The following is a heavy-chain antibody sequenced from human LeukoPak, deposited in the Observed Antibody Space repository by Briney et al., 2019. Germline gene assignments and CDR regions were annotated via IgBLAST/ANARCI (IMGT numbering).Heavy chain of an antibody. Sequence: TGGSLRLSCAASGFTFTNYAMNWVRQAPGKGLEWVSTISVSGASTYYSDSVKGRFTISRDNSKNTLYLQMNSLRAEDTALYYCAKGFGSFDSWGQGTPVTVSS. J-gene: IGHJ4*02. CDR2: ISVSGAST. CDR3: AKGFGSFDS. V-gene: IGHV3-23*01. CDR1: GFTFTNYA. D-gene: IGHD1-26*01.